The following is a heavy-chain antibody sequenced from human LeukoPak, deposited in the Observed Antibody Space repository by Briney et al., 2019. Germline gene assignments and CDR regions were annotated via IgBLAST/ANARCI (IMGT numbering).Heavy chain of an antibody. D-gene: IGHD3-3*01. Sequence: PSETLSLTCAVYGGSFSGYYWSWIRQPPGKGLEWIGEINHSGSTNYNPSLKSRVTISVDTSKNQFSLKLSSVTAADTAVYYCARGGVSIWSGYSYNWFDPWGQGTLVTVSS. CDR2: INHSGST. V-gene: IGHV4-34*01. CDR1: GGSFSGYY. CDR3: ARGGVSIWSGYSYNWFDP. J-gene: IGHJ5*02.